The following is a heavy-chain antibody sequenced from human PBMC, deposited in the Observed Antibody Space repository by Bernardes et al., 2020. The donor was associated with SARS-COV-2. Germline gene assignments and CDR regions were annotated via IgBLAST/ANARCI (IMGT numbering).Heavy chain of an antibody. J-gene: IGHJ6*02. Sequence: SETLSVTCTVSGASISSGSTYWSWIRQPAGKGLEWIGRIFNGGSTNYNPSLKSRVTVSIDTSKNQFSLRLSSVTAADTAVYFCARDCSNGVCYMPQPPYYYYGTDVWGQGTTVTVSS. CDR2: IFNGGST. CDR1: GASISSGSTY. D-gene: IGHD2-8*01. CDR3: ARDCSNGVCYMPQPPYYYYGTDV. V-gene: IGHV4-61*02.